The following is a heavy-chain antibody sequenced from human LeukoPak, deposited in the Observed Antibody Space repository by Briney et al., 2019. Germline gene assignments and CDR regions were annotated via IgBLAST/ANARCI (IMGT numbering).Heavy chain of an antibody. CDR2: IYHSRST. V-gene: IGHV4-30-2*01. J-gene: IGHJ5*02. CDR1: GGSISSGGYY. D-gene: IGHD4-11*01. CDR3: ARPLNTVIGWFDP. Sequence: SQTLSLTCTVSGGSISSGGYYWSWIRQPPGKGLEWIGYIYHSRSTYYNPSLKSRVTISVDRSKNQFSLKLSSVTAADTAVYYCARPLNTVIGWFDPWGQGTLVTVSS.